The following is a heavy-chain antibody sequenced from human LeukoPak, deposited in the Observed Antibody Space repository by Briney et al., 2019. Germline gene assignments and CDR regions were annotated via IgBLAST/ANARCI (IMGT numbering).Heavy chain of an antibody. D-gene: IGHD2-15*01. CDR2: INHSGST. CDR3: ARGYCSGGSCFGKFDY. V-gene: IGHV4-34*01. Sequence: PSETLSLTCAVYGGSFSGYYWSWIRQPPGKGLEWIGEINHSGSTNYNPSLKSRVTISVDTSKNQFSLKLSSVTAADTAVYYCARGYCSGGSCFGKFDYWGQGTLVTVSS. CDR1: GGSFSGYY. J-gene: IGHJ4*02.